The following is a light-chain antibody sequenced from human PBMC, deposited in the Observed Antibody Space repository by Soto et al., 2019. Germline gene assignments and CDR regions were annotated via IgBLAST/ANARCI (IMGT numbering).Light chain of an antibody. V-gene: IGLV2-14*01. CDR1: SSAVGGYNY. CDR3: SSYTSSSTLV. J-gene: IGLJ3*02. CDR2: EVS. Sequence: QSALTQPASVSGSPGKSITISCTGTSSAVGGYNYVSWYQQHQGKAPKLMIYEVSNRPSGVSNRFSGSKSGNTASLTISGLQAEDEADYYCSSYTSSSTLVFGGGTKVTVL.